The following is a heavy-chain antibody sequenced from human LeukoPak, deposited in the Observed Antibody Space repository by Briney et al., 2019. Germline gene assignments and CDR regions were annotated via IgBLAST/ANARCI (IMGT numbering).Heavy chain of an antibody. V-gene: IGHV1-2*02. CDR3: ARTDIVVVPAAIGTQRYYYYMDV. CDR1: GYTFTGYY. CDR2: INPNSGGT. J-gene: IGHJ6*03. D-gene: IGHD2-2*01. Sequence: ASVKVSYKASGYTFTGYYMHWVRQAPGQGLEWMGWINPNSGGTNYAQKFQGRVTMTRDTSISTAYMELSRLRSDDTAVYYCARTDIVVVPAAIGTQRYYYYMDVWGKGTTVTVSS.